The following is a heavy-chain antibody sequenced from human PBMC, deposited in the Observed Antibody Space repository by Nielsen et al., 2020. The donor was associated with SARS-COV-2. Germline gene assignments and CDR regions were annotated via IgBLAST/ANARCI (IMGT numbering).Heavy chain of an antibody. J-gene: IGHJ5*02. CDR1: GFTFDHYA. CDR3: AQDAVSGNSSWDWFEP. Sequence: GGSLRLSCTASGFTFDHYAMSWVRQAPGKGLEWVSSINGDNFNTYYADSVKGRFTISRDDSKNTLYLQMNSLRADDTALYYCAQDAVSGNSSWDWFEPWSQGTLGTVST. V-gene: IGHV3-23*01. D-gene: IGHD4-23*01. CDR2: INGDNFNT.